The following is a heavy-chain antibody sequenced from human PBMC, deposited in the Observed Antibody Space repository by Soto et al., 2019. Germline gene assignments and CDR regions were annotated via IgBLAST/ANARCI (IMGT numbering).Heavy chain of an antibody. J-gene: IGHJ4*02. CDR3: ARESEDLTSNFDY. V-gene: IGHV3-21*01. CDR1: GFTFSRYS. CDR2: ISSTTNYI. Sequence: GGSPRLSCAASGFTFSRYSMNWVRQAPGKGLEWVSSISSTTNYIYYADSMKGRFTVSRDNAKNSVYLDMNSLSAEDTAVYYCARESEDLTSNFDYWGQGTLVIV.